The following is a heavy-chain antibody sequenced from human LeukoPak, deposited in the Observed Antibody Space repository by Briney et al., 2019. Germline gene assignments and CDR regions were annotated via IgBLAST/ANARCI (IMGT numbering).Heavy chain of an antibody. CDR1: GFTFSSYA. CDR2: ISYDGSNK. J-gene: IGHJ4*02. CDR3: AREKAAGHRPGMVGYYLNY. D-gene: IGHD6-13*01. Sequence: PGGSLRLSCAASGFTFSSYAMHWVRQAPGKGLEWVAVISYDGSNKYYADSVKGRFTISRDNSKNTLYLQMNSLRAEDTAVYYCAREKAAGHRPGMVGYYLNYWGQGTLVNVSS. V-gene: IGHV3-30-3*01.